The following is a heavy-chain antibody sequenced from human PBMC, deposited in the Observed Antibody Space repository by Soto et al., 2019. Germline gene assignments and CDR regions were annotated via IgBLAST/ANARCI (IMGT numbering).Heavy chain of an antibody. V-gene: IGHV1-69*01. CDR1: GGTFSSYA. Sequence: QVQLVQSGAEVQKPGSSVKVSCKASGGTFSSYAISWVRQAPGQGLEWMGGIIPIFGTANYAQKFQGRVTITADESTSTAYMELSSLRSEDTAVYYCASRITMVRGVKESSFDYWGQGTLVTVSS. CDR2: IIPIFGTA. J-gene: IGHJ4*02. CDR3: ASRITMVRGVKESSFDY. D-gene: IGHD3-10*01.